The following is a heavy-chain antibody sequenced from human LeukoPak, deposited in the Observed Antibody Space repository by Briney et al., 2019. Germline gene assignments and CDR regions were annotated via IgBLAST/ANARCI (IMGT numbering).Heavy chain of an antibody. J-gene: IGHJ4*02. CDR1: GFAFNSYS. CDR3: ARGIGSYVPSVFDY. V-gene: IGHV3-21*01. D-gene: IGHD1-26*01. Sequence: PGGSLRLSCAASGFAFNSYSMNWVRQAPGKGLEWVSSISSSSSYIYYADSVKGRFTISRDNAKNSLYLQMNSLRAEDTAVYYCARGIGSYVPSVFDYWGQGTLVTVSS. CDR2: ISSSSSYI.